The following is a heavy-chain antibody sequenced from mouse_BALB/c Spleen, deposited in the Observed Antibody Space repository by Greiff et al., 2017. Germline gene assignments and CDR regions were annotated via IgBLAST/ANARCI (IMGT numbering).Heavy chain of an antibody. CDR3: TKDYFDY. CDR2: ISSGSSTI. V-gene: IGHV5-17*02. CDR1: GFTFSSFG. J-gene: IGHJ2*01. Sequence: EVQLQQSGGGLVQPGGSRKLSCAASGFTFSSFGMHWVRQAPEKGLEWVAYISSGSSTIYYADTVKGRFTISRDNPKNTLFLQMTSLRSEDTAMYYCTKDYFDYGGQGTTLTVSS.